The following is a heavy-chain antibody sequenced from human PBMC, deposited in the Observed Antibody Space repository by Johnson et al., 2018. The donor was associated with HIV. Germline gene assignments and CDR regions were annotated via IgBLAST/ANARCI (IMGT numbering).Heavy chain of an antibody. CDR2: ISYDGSNK. J-gene: IGHJ3*02. Sequence: QVQLVESGGGVVLPGGSLRLSCAASGFTFSSYAMHWVRQAPGKGLEWVAVISYDGSNKYYADSVKGRFTISRDNSKNTLYLQMNSLRAEDTAIYYCARLPVTTNSEDALDIWGQGTMVTVSS. CDR1: GFTFSSYA. CDR3: ARLPVTTNSEDALDI. V-gene: IGHV3-30-3*01. D-gene: IGHD4-17*01.